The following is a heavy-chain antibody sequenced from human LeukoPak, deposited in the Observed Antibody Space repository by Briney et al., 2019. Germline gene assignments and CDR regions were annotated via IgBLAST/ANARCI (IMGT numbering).Heavy chain of an antibody. V-gene: IGHV4-59*08. J-gene: IGHJ3*02. CDR1: GASISSYY. CDR3: ARHNSDLDAFDI. Sequence: ASETLSLTCTVSGASISSYYWSWIRQPPGKGLEWIGYIYYSGSTNYNPSLKSRVTISVDTSKNQFSLKLSSVTAADTAVYYCARHNSDLDAFDIWGQGTMVTVSS. D-gene: IGHD6-13*01. CDR2: IYYSGST.